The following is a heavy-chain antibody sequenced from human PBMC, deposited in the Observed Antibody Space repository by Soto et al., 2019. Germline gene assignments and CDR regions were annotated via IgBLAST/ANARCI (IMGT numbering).Heavy chain of an antibody. D-gene: IGHD3-22*01. V-gene: IGHV1-3*04. J-gene: IGHJ4*02. CDR3: ARDAGDYLLLLY. CDR2: INTDNGNT. CDR1: GYTFDTYA. Sequence: QVQLVQSGAEVKKSGASVKLSCKASGYTFDTYAMHWVRQAPGQRLEWMGWINTDNGNTKYSQRFQGRLTITRDTSASTAYMDLSHLRSEDTAVYFCARDAGDYLLLLYWGQGTLVTVSS.